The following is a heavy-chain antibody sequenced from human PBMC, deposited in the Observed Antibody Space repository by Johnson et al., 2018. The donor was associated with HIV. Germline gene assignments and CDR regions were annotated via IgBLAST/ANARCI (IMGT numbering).Heavy chain of an antibody. CDR2: INWHGGST. CDR1: GFTFDDYG. CDR3: ASGDELGDDAFDI. D-gene: IGHD7-27*01. V-gene: IGHV3-20*04. J-gene: IGHJ3*02. Sequence: VQLVESGGGVVRPGGSLSVSCAASGFTFDDYGMSWVRQAPGKGLEWVSGINWHGGSTGYADSVKGRFTISRDNAKNSLYLQMNSLRAEDTALYYCASGDELGDDAFDIWGQGTMVTVSS.